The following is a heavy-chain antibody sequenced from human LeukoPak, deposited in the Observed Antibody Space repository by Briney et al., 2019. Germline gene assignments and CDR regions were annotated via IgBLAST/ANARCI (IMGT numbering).Heavy chain of an antibody. CDR1: GFTFSSYW. CDR2: IKQDGSEK. Sequence: GGSLRLSCTASGFTFSSYWMSWVRQAPGKGLEWVANIKQDGSEKYYVDSVKGRFTISRDNAKNSLYLQMNSLRAEDTAVYYRARDDYRDGYMAWFDPWGQGTLVTVSS. J-gene: IGHJ5*02. D-gene: IGHD5-24*01. CDR3: ARDDYRDGYMAWFDP. V-gene: IGHV3-7*01.